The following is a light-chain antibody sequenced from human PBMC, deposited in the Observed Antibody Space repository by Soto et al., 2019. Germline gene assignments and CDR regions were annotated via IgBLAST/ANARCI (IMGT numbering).Light chain of an antibody. Sequence: DIQMTQSPSSLSASVGDRVSITCRASQGISNLLGWFQHKPGKAPKRLIYAASSLQGGVPSRFSGSGSGTEFTLTITGLQPEDFADYYCLQHNTYPYTFGQGTKLEIK. CDR2: AAS. CDR1: QGISNL. J-gene: IGKJ2*01. V-gene: IGKV1-17*01. CDR3: LQHNTYPYT.